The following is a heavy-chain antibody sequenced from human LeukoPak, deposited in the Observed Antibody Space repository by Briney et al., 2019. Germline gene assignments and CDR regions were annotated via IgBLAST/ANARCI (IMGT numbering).Heavy chain of an antibody. Sequence: GGSLRLSCAASGFTFSSYGFHWVRQAPGKGLEWVAVIPYDGSNKYYADSVKGRFTISRDNSKNTLYLRTNTLRAEDTAVYYCAKEVGYGMDVWGQGTTVTVSS. D-gene: IGHD1-26*01. CDR3: AKEVGYGMDV. CDR1: GFTFSSYG. CDR2: IPYDGSNK. V-gene: IGHV3-30*18. J-gene: IGHJ6*02.